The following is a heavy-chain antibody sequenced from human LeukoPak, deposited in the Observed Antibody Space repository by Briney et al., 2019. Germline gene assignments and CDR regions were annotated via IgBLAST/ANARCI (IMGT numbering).Heavy chain of an antibody. D-gene: IGHD5-12*01. CDR2: IWYDGSNK. CDR1: GFTFSSYA. V-gene: IGHV3-33*08. Sequence: PGRSLRLSCAASGFTFSSYAMHWVRQAPGKGLEWVAVIWYDGSNKYYADSVKGRFTISRDNSKNTLYLQMNSLRAEDTAVYYCARGLKLSGAFDIWGQGTMVTVSS. J-gene: IGHJ3*02. CDR3: ARGLKLSGAFDI.